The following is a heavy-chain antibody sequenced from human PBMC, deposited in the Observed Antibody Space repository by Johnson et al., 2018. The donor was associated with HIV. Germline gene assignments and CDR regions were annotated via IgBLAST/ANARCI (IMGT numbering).Heavy chain of an antibody. D-gene: IGHD1-26*01. V-gene: IGHV3-20*04. CDR1: GFTFDDYG. Sequence: VQLVESGGGVVRPGGSLRLSCAASGFTFDDYGMSWVRQAPGKGLAWVSGIHWNGGSTGYADPVKGRFTISRDNAKNPLYLQMNSLRAEDTALYYCASAGSLYAFDIWGQGTMVTVSS. CDR2: IHWNGGST. CDR3: ASAGSLYAFDI. J-gene: IGHJ3*02.